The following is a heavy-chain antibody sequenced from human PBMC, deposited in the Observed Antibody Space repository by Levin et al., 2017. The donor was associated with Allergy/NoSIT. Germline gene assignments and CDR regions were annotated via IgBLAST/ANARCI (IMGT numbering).Heavy chain of an antibody. D-gene: IGHD3-10*01. CDR1: GGTFSSYA. V-gene: IGHV1-69*13. CDR3: ARAPPEGSYSSPRFDY. CDR2: IIPIFGTA. Sequence: EASVKVSCKASGGTFSSYAISWVRQAPGQGLEWMGGIIPIFGTANYAQKFQGRVTITADESTSTAYMELSSLRSEDTAVYYCARAPPEGSYSSPRFDYWGQGTLVTVSS. J-gene: IGHJ4*02.